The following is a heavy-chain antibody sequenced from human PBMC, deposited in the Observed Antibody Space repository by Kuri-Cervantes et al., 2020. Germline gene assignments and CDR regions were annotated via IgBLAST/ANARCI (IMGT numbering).Heavy chain of an antibody. D-gene: IGHD4-17*01. Sequence: GESLKISCAASGFTFSSYSMNWVRQAPGKGLEWVSYISSSSSTIYYADSVKGRFTISRDNAKNSLYLQMNSLRAEDTAVYYCAKETDYGDYLVFDYWGQGTLVTVSS. CDR2: ISSSSSTI. CDR3: AKETDYGDYLVFDY. CDR1: GFTFSSYS. J-gene: IGHJ4*02. V-gene: IGHV3-48*01.